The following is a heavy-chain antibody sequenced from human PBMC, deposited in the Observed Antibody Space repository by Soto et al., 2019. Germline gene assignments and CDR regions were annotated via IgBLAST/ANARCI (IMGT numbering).Heavy chain of an antibody. V-gene: IGHV3-48*01. J-gene: IGHJ4*02. D-gene: IGHD3-9*01. Sequence: EGQLVESGGGLVHPGGYLRLPCAASGFTFSTYSMNGGRQAPGKGLELISYISSSGYIIAYADSVKARFTNSKDNAKNSLYLQMNSLRAEDPAIYYCARDAPEGALLASSLYWGSGTLVTLS. CDR3: ARDAPEGALLASSLY. CDR1: GFTFSTYS. CDR2: ISSSGYII.